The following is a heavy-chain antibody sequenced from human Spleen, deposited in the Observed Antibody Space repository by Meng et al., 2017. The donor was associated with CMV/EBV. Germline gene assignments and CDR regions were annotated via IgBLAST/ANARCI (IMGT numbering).Heavy chain of an antibody. CDR2: ISAYNGNT. J-gene: IGHJ4*02. D-gene: IGHD3-9*01. V-gene: IGHV1-18*01. CDR1: GYTFTSYG. Sequence: ASVKVSCKASGYTFTSYGISWVRQAPGQGLEWMGWISAYNGNTNYAQKLQGRVTMTTDTSTSTAYMELRSLRSDDTAVYYCARVDVGYYDILTGYYPIDYWGQGTLVTVSS. CDR3: ARVDVGYYDILTGYYPIDY.